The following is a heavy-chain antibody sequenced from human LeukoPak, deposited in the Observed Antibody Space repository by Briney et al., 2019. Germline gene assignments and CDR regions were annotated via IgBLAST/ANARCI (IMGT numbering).Heavy chain of an antibody. V-gene: IGHV5-10-1*01. CDR3: ARPVDYYRSGSPPDDAFDI. CDR2: IDSRDSYT. D-gene: IGHD3-10*01. J-gene: IGHJ3*02. CDR1: GYSFTCYW. Sequence: GESLRISCKGSGYSFTCYWISWVRQVPGKGLEWMGRIDSRDSYTNYSPSFQGHVTISADKSISTAYLQWSSLKASDTAMYYCARPVDYYRSGSPPDDAFDIWGQGKMVTVSS.